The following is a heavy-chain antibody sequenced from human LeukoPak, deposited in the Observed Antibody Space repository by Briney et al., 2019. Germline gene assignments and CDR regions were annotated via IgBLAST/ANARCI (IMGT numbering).Heavy chain of an antibody. CDR3: ARGGITMIVVVYHDAFDI. J-gene: IGHJ3*02. D-gene: IGHD3-22*01. CDR1: GGSISSSSYY. V-gene: IGHV4-39*07. Sequence: SETLSLTCTVSGGSISSSSYYWGWIRQPPGKGLEWIGSIYYSGSTYYNPSLKSRVTIPVDTSKNQFSLKLSSVTAADTAVYYCARGGITMIVVVYHDAFDIWGQGTMVTVSS. CDR2: IYYSGST.